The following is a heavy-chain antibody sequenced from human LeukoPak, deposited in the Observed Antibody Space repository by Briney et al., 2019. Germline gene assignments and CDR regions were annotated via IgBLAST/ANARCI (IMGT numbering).Heavy chain of an antibody. J-gene: IGHJ5*02. D-gene: IGHD3-3*01. V-gene: IGHV4-61*02. CDR3: ARDFGWFDP. CDR2: IYTSGST. CDR1: GGSISSSSYY. Sequence: SETLSLTCTVSGGSISSSSYYWSWIRQPAGKGLEWIGRIYTSGSTNYNPSLKSRVTMSVDTSKNQFSLKLSSVTAADTAVYYCARDFGWFDPWGQGTLVTVSS.